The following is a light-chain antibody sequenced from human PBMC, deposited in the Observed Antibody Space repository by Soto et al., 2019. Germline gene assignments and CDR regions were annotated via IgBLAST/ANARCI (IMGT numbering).Light chain of an antibody. CDR2: AAS. CDR1: QSIGRY. CDR3: PQSSSIPMYT. V-gene: IGKV1-39*01. Sequence: DIQMTQSPSSLSASVGDRVTITCRASQSIGRYLNWYQQKPGRAPNLLIYAASSLQRGVPSRFSGSGSGTDFTLTISSLQPEDFATYHCPQSSSIPMYTFGQGTKLEIK. J-gene: IGKJ2*01.